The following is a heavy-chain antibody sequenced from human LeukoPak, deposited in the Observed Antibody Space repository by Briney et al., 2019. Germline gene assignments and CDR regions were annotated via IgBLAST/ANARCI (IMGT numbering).Heavy chain of an antibody. CDR2: INPNSGGT. D-gene: IGHD3-10*01. J-gene: IGHJ6*03. Sequence: ASVKVSCKASGYTFTGYYMHWVRQAPGQGLEWMGWINPNSGGTNYAQKFQGRVTMTRDTSISTAYMELSRLRSDDTAVYYCARNYYYGSGSQGVRYYYYYYMDVWGKGTTVTVSS. V-gene: IGHV1-2*02. CDR1: GYTFTGYY. CDR3: ARNYYYGSGSQGVRYYYYYYMDV.